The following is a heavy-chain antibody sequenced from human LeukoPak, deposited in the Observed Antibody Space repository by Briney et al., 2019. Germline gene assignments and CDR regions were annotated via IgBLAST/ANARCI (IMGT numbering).Heavy chain of an antibody. CDR2: IYYSGST. Sequence: SETLSLTCTVSGGSISSYYWSWIRQPPGKGLEWIGYIYYSGSTNYNPSLKSPVTISVKTSKNQFSLKLRSVTAADTAVYYCARATAVAGTLDYWGQGTLVTVSS. CDR1: GGSISSYY. V-gene: IGHV4-59*01. D-gene: IGHD6-19*01. CDR3: ARATAVAGTLDY. J-gene: IGHJ4*02.